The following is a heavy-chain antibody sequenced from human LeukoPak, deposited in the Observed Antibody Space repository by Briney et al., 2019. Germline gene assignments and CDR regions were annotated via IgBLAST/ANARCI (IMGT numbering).Heavy chain of an antibody. J-gene: IGHJ6*02. Sequence: ASVKVSCKASGYTFTSYGISWVRQAPGQGLEWMGWISPHSGNTEFIQKIQGRVTMTRDTSIRTVYMELTRLRSDDTAVYYCARESGGLRGVIIPAHLDVWGQGTAVTVSS. V-gene: IGHV1-18*01. CDR3: ARESGGLRGVIIPAHLDV. CDR1: GYTFTSYG. CDR2: ISPHSGNT. D-gene: IGHD3-10*01.